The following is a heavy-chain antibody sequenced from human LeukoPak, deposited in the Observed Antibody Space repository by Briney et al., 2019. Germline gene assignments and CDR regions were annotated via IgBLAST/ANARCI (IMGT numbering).Heavy chain of an antibody. CDR2: IYYSGST. CDR3: ARRAVENAWIQLWSQYYFDY. Sequence: SETLSLTCTVSGGSISSGGYYWSWIRQHPGKGLEWIGYIYYSGSTYYNPSLKSRVTISVDTSKNQFSLKLSSVTAADTAVYYCARRAVENAWIQLWSQYYFDYWGQGTLVTVSS. J-gene: IGHJ4*02. V-gene: IGHV4-31*03. D-gene: IGHD5-18*01. CDR1: GGSISSGGYY.